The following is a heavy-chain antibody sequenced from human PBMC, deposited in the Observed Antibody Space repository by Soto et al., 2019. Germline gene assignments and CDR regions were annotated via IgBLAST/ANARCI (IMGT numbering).Heavy chain of an antibody. J-gene: IGHJ6*02. CDR1: GFTFSSYG. CDR3: AKDYYEQLVGSYYGMDV. D-gene: IGHD6-6*01. CDR2: ISYDGSNK. Sequence: GGSLRLSCAASGFTFSSYGMHWVRQAPGKGLEWVAVISYDGSNKYYADSVKGRFTISRDNSKNTLYLQMNSLRAEDTAVYYCAKDYYEQLVGSYYGMDVWGQGTTVTVSS. V-gene: IGHV3-30*18.